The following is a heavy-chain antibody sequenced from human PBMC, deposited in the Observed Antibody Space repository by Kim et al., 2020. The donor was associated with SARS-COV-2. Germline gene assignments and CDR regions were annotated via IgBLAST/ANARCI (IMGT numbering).Heavy chain of an antibody. CDR3: ARDPLNDAFDI. J-gene: IGHJ3*02. V-gene: IGHV4-39*02. CDR2: T. D-gene: IGHD3-9*01. Sequence: TYYTPSLKSRVTISVDTSKNQFSLKLSSVTAADTAVYYCARDPLNDAFDIWGQGTMVTVSS.